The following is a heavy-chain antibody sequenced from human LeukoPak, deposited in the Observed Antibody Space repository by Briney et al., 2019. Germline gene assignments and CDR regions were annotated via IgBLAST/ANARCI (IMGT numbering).Heavy chain of an antibody. J-gene: IGHJ3*02. CDR3: AREGYCSSTSCYTDAFDI. CDR2: INHSGST. Sequence: SETLPLTCAVYGGSFSGYYWSWIRQPPGKGLEWIGEINHSGSTNYNPSLKSRVTISVDTSKNQFSLKLSSVTAADTAVYYCAREGYCSSTSCYTDAFDIWGQGTMVTVSS. V-gene: IGHV4-34*01. D-gene: IGHD2-2*01. CDR1: GGSFSGYY.